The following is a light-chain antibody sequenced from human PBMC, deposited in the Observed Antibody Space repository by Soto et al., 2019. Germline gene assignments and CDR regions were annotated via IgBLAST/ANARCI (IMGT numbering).Light chain of an antibody. CDR3: QHYVGGPTVT. J-gene: IGKJ5*01. V-gene: IGKV3-20*01. CDR1: HSVGSR. CDR2: CAS. Sequence: PGERATLSCSTSHSVGSRLAWYQQKPGQAPRLLMSCASTRASGIPVRFSGSGSGTYFTLTISRLEPEDFAVYYCQHYVGGPTVTFGQGTRLEIK.